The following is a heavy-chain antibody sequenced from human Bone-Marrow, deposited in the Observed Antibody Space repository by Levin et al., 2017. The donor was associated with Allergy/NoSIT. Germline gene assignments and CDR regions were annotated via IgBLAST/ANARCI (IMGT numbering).Heavy chain of an antibody. D-gene: IGHD3-10*01. J-gene: IGHJ4*02. CDR2: IYWDDDK. CDR3: APTAPYYYDSGSYRLQLFDY. Sequence: GSGPTLVKPTQTLTLTCTFSGFSLSSSGVGVGWIRQPPGKALEWLALIYWDDDKRYSPSLKSRLTITKDTSKNQVVLTMTNVDPVDTATYYCAPTAPYYYDSGSYRLQLFDYWGQGTLITVSS. V-gene: IGHV2-5*02. CDR1: GFSLSSSGVG.